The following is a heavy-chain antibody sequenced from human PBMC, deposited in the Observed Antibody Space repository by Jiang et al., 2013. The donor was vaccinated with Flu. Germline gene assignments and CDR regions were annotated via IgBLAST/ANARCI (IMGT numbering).Heavy chain of an antibody. CDR1: GDTLSNYA. CDR3: GYGSGNYSPGMDV. D-gene: IGHD3-10*01. V-gene: IGHV1-3*01. CDR2: INVGSGNT. J-gene: IGHJ6*02. Sequence: GAEVKKPGASVKVSCKASGDTLSNYAMHWVRQAPGQRLEWMGWINVGSGNTKYSQKFQGRVTITRDTSTSTAYMELSSLRSEDTAVYYCGYGSGNYSPGMDVWGQGTTVTASS.